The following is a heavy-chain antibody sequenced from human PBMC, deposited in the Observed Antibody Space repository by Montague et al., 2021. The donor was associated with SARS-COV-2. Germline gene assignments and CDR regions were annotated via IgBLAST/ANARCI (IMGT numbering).Heavy chain of an antibody. D-gene: IGHD2-15*01. CDR3: ARHYSATLPAVY. CDR1: GGSISSFY. Sequence: SETLSLTCTVSGGSISSFYWSWFRQPPGKGLEWIGYISDSGSTNYNPSLTSRVTMSVDTSKNQLSPKVNSVTAADTAVYYCARHYSATLPAVYWGQGTLVTVSS. CDR2: ISDSGST. V-gene: IGHV4-59*08. J-gene: IGHJ4*02.